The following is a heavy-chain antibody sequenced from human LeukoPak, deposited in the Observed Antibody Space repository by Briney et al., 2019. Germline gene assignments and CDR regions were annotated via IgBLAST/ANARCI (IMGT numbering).Heavy chain of an antibody. J-gene: IGHJ4*02. CDR2: IYTSGST. V-gene: IGHV4-4*07. CDR3: ARDYCTNDVCRQIDC. D-gene: IGHD2-8*01. Sequence: SETLSLTCTVSGGSISSYYWSWIRQPAGKGLEWIGRIYTSGSTNYNPSLKSRVTMSVDTSKNQFSLKLSSATAAGTAVYYCARDYCTNDVCRQIDCWDQGTLVTVSS. CDR1: GGSISSYY.